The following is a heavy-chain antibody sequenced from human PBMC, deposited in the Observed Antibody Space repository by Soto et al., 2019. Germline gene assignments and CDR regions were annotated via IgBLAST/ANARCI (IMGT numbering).Heavy chain of an antibody. CDR1: GGSISSYY. CDR2: IYYSGST. J-gene: IGHJ6*02. CDR3: ARGAVTTPYYYYYGMDV. V-gene: IGHV4-59*01. Sequence: PSETLSLTCTVSGGSISSYYWSWIRQPPGKGLEWIGYIYYSGSTNYNPSLKSRVTISVDTSKNQFSLKLSSVTTADTAVYYCARGAVTTPYYYYYGMDVWGQGTTVTVSS. D-gene: IGHD4-4*01.